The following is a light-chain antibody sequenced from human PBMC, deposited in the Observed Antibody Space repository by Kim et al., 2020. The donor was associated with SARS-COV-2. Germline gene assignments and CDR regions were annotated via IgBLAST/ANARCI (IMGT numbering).Light chain of an antibody. Sequence: IQMTQSPSSLSASVGDRVTITCRASQSISNYLNWYQQKPEKAPKLLIYAASSLQGGVPSRFRGSGSGTDFTLTISSLRPEDFATYYCQQSYSTPWTFGQGTKVEIK. J-gene: IGKJ1*01. CDR2: AAS. CDR1: QSISNY. V-gene: IGKV1-39*01. CDR3: QQSYSTPWT.